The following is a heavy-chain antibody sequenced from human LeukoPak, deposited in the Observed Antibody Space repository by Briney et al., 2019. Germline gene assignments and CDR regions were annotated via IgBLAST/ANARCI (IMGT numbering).Heavy chain of an antibody. J-gene: IGHJ6*03. CDR1: GFTFSSYW. CDR3: AKDPSSSYYFYMDV. D-gene: IGHD3-16*02. V-gene: IGHV3-23*01. Sequence: PGGSLRLSCAASGFTFSSYWMSWVRQAPGKGLEWVSAITGSGGSTYYADSVKGRFTISRDNSKNTLFLQMNSLTAEDTAVYYCAKDPSSSYYFYMDVWGKGTTVTVSS. CDR2: ITGSGGST.